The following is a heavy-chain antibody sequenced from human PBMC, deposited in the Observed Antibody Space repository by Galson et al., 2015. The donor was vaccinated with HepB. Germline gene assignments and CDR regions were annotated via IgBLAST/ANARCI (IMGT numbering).Heavy chain of an antibody. CDR1: GYTFTSYG. V-gene: IGHV1-18*01. CDR2: ISAYNGNT. D-gene: IGHD2-21*02. J-gene: IGHJ5*02. CDR3: ARDGPKIPLAYCGGDCYSWFDP. Sequence: SVKVSCKASGYTFTSYGISWVRQAPGQGLEWMGWISAYNGNTNYAQKLQGRVTMTTDTSTSTAYMELRSLRSDDTAVYYCARDGPKIPLAYCGGDCYSWFDPWGQGTLVTVSS.